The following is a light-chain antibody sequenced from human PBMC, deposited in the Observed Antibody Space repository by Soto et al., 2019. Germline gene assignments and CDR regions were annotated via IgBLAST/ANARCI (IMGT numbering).Light chain of an antibody. CDR1: QSVSTN. J-gene: IGKJ1*01. CDR3: QQYNHWWT. CDR2: GAS. V-gene: IGKV3-15*01. Sequence: EIVVTQSPATLSVSPGERATLSCRASQSVSTNLVWYQQKPGQAPRLLIYGASTRATGVPGRFSGTGSGTEFTLTISSLQSENSAVYYCQQYNHWWTFGQGTKVEI.